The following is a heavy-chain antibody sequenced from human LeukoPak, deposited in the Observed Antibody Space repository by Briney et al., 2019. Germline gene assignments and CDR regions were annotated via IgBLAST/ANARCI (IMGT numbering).Heavy chain of an antibody. D-gene: IGHD2-2*01. J-gene: IGHJ6*02. V-gene: IGHV4-34*01. CDR2: INHSGST. CDR1: GGSFSGYY. Sequence: SETLSLTCAVYGGSFSGYYWSWIRLPPGKGLEWIGEINHSGSTNYNPSLKSRVTISVDTSKSQFSLKLSSVTAADTAVYYCASSNLGYCSSTSCLIDGMDVWGQGTTVTVSS. CDR3: ASSNLGYCSSTSCLIDGMDV.